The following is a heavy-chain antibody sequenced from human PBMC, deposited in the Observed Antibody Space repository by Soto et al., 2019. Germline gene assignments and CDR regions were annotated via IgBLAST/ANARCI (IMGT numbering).Heavy chain of an antibody. Sequence: TLSLTCTVSGDSISSGDYYWSWVRQPPGKGLEWIGEIYHSGSTNYNPSLKSRVTISVDKSKNQFSLKLSSVTAADTAVYYCARVLTGYSMYYYYYYGMDVWGQGTTVTVSS. D-gene: IGHD3-9*01. CDR2: IYHSGST. V-gene: IGHV4-4*02. CDR1: GDSISSGDYY. J-gene: IGHJ6*02. CDR3: ARVLTGYSMYYYYYYGMDV.